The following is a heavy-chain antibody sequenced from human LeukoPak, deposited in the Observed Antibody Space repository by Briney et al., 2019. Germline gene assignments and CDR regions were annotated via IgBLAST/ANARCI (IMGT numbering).Heavy chain of an antibody. J-gene: IGHJ4*02. Sequence: PGGSLRLSCAASGFTFSSYGMRWVRQAPGKGLEWVAVIWYDGSNKYYADSVKGRFTISRDNSKNTLYLQMNSLRAEDTAVYYCARDGSGTIVVVPAAPDYWGQGTLVTVSS. CDR1: GFTFSSYG. CDR3: ARDGSGTIVVVPAAPDY. CDR2: IWYDGSNK. D-gene: IGHD2-2*01. V-gene: IGHV3-33*01.